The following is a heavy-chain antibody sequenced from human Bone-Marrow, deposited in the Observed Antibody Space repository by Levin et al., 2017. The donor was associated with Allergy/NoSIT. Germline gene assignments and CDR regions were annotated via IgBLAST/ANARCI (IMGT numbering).Heavy chain of an antibody. CDR1: GFTFSSYG. CDR3: AKEHSDEVPAMDV. CDR2: ISYDGSNK. Sequence: GGSLRLSCAASGFTFSSYGMHWVRQAPGKGLEWVAVISYDGSNKYYADSVKGRFTISRDNSKNTLYLQMNSLRAEDTAVYYCAKEHSDEVPAMDVWGKGTTVTVSS. V-gene: IGHV3-30*18. D-gene: IGHD2-2*01. J-gene: IGHJ6*03.